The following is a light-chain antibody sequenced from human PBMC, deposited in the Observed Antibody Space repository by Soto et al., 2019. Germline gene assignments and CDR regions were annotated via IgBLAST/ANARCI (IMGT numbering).Light chain of an antibody. CDR3: QQRSNWPIT. Sequence: EIVLTQSPATLSLSPGERATLSCRASQSVSSYLAWYQQKPGQAPRLLIYDASNKATGIPARFSGSGSGTAVTLTISRLEPEDFAVYYCQQRSNWPITFGQGTRLEIK. V-gene: IGKV3-11*01. CDR1: QSVSSY. CDR2: DAS. J-gene: IGKJ5*01.